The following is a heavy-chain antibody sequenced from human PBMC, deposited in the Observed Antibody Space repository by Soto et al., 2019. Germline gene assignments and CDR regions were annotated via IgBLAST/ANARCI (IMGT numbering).Heavy chain of an antibody. Sequence: QGQLVQSGAEVKKPGSSVKVSCKASGGSFSSYVISWIRQAPGQGLEWMGGIIPVSNAANYAQRFQDRVTMSVDKSTSTAYMELRSLRSEDTAIYYCAQETYYFHRRDYHWFDPWGQGTLVTVSS. D-gene: IGHD3-22*01. J-gene: IGHJ5*02. V-gene: IGHV1-69*06. CDR2: IIPVSNAA. CDR1: GGSFSSYV. CDR3: AQETYYFHRRDYHWFDP.